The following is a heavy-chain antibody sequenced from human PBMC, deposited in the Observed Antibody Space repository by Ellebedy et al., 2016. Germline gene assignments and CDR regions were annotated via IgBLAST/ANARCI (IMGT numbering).Heavy chain of an antibody. J-gene: IGHJ1*01. CDR3: ATDPLTGGQPGWGEYFQH. Sequence: ASVKVSCKVSGYTLTELSMHWVRQAPGKGLEWMGGFDPEDGETIYAQKFQGRVTMTEDTSTDTAYMELSSLSSEDTAVYYCATDPLTGGQPGWGEYFQHWGQGTLVTVSS. V-gene: IGHV1-24*01. D-gene: IGHD3-16*01. CDR1: GYTLTELS. CDR2: FDPEDGET.